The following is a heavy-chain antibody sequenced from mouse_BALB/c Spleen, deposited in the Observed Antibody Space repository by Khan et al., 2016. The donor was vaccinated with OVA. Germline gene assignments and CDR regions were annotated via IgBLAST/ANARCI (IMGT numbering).Heavy chain of an antibody. CDR1: GFNIKDTY. CDR2: IDPENGNT. Sequence: VQLQQSGAELVKPGASVKLSCTASGFNIKDTYVHWVNQRPEQGLEWIGRIDPENGNTKYDPKFQGKATITADTSSNTAYLHLSSLTSEDTAVYYCARGGGSYAMDDWGQGTSGTVSA. V-gene: IGHV14-3*02. J-gene: IGHJ4*01. CDR3: ARGGGSYAMDD.